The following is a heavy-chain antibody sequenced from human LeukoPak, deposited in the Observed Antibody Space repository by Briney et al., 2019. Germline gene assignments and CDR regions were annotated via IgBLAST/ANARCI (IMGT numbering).Heavy chain of an antibody. D-gene: IGHD1-26*01. CDR1: GFLFSTYT. V-gene: IGHV3-23*01. Sequence: GGSLRLSCAASGFLFSTYTVNWLRQAPGQGLEWVAALPAASGTRYYANSVKGRFTISRDNSKNTVFLQMNSLRVEDTAVYYCAKDKVPDGKWDIDYWGQGTLVTVSS. J-gene: IGHJ4*02. CDR2: LPAASGTR. CDR3: AKDKVPDGKWDIDY.